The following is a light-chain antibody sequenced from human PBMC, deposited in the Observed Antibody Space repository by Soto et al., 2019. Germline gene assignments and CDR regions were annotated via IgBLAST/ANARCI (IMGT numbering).Light chain of an antibody. J-gene: IGLJ1*01. CDR2: GNS. CDR1: SSNIGAGYD. Sequence: QSVLTQPPSVSGAPGQRGTISCTGSSSNIGAGYDVHWYQQLPGTAPKLLIYGNSNRPSGVPDRFSGSKSGTSACLAITGLQAEDEADYYCQSYDSSLSGTYVFGTGTKVTVL. V-gene: IGLV1-40*01. CDR3: QSYDSSLSGTYV.